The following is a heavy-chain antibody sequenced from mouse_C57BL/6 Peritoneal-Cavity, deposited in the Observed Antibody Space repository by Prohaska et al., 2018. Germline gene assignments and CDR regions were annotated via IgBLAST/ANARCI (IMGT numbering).Heavy chain of an antibody. J-gene: IGHJ3*01. CDR3: ARSGLPWFAY. D-gene: IGHD2-2*01. CDR2: INPNNGGT. Sequence: EVQLQQSGPELVKPGASVKISCKASGYTFTDYYMNWVKKSHGKSLEWIGDINPNNGGTSYNQKFKGKATLTVDKSSSTAYMELRSLTSEDSAVYYCARSGLPWFAYWGQGTLVTVSA. V-gene: IGHV1-26*01. CDR1: GYTFTDYY.